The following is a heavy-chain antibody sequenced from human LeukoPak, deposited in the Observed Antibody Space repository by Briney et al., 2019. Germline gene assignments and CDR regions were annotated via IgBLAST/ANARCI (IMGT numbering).Heavy chain of an antibody. CDR2: ISSSSSYI. Sequence: GGSLRLSCAASGFTFSSYSMNWVRQAPGKGLEWVSSISSSSSYIYYADSVKGRFTISRDNAKNSLYLQMNSLRAEDTAVYYCARGGYYDSSGYYYQKGIDYWGQGTLVTVSS. CDR1: GFTFSSYS. CDR3: ARGGYYDSSGYYYQKGIDY. J-gene: IGHJ4*02. V-gene: IGHV3-21*01. D-gene: IGHD3-22*01.